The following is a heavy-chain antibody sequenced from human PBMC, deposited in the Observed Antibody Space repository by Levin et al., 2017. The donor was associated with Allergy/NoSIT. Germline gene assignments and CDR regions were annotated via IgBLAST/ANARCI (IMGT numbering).Heavy chain of an antibody. V-gene: IGHV3-7*01. CDR1: GFTFSTYW. J-gene: IGHJ5*02. Sequence: PGESLKISCAASGFTFSTYWMSWVRQAPGKGLEWVANIKHDGSEKYYVDSVKGRFTISRDNAKNSLYLQMSSLRAEDTAIFYCARYHGGNRFDPWGQGTLVTVSS. D-gene: IGHD3-16*01. CDR2: IKHDGSEK. CDR3: ARYHGGNRFDP.